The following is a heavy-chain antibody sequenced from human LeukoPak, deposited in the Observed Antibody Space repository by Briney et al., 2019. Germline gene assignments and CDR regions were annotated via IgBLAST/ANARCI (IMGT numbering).Heavy chain of an antibody. J-gene: IGHJ5*02. D-gene: IGHD1-26*01. V-gene: IGHV1-46*01. CDR1: GYTFTSYD. CDR2: INPSDGTT. Sequence: ASVKVSCKASGYTFTSYDINWVRQAPGQGLEWMGIINPSDGTTSYAQKFQGRVTMTRDTSTSTVYMELSSLRSEDTAVYYCARGALVGATTYWFDPWGQGTRVTVS. CDR3: ARGALVGATTYWFDP.